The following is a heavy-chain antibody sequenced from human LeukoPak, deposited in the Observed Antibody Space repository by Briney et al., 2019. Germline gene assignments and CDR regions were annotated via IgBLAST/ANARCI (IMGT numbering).Heavy chain of an antibody. CDR1: GYSFTSYW. J-gene: IGHJ4*02. Sequence: GESLTITCKGSGYSFTSYWIGWVRQMPGKGLEWMGIIYPGDSDTRYSPSFQGQVTISADKSISTAYLQWSSLKASDTAMYYCARGRGGTRQLWPPYFDHWAQGTLVTVSS. CDR2: IYPGDSDT. CDR3: ARGRGGTRQLWPPYFDH. D-gene: IGHD5-18*01. V-gene: IGHV5-51*01.